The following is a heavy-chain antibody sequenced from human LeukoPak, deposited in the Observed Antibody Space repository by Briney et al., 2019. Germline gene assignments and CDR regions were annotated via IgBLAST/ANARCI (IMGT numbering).Heavy chain of an antibody. J-gene: IGHJ4*02. CDR1: GYKFSNFW. V-gene: IGHV5-51*01. CDR2: IYPGDSDT. D-gene: IGHD2-21*02. Sequence: GESLRISCKGSGYKFSNFWIGWVRQMPGKGLEWMGIIYPGDSDTRYSPSFQGQVTISADKSISTAYLQWSSLKASDTAMYYCARQRTATGDYWGQGTLVTVSS. CDR3: ARQRTATGDY.